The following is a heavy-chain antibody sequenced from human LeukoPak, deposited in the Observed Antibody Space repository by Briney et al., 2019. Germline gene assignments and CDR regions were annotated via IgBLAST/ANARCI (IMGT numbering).Heavy chain of an antibody. J-gene: IGHJ4*02. CDR2: YDPEEGRR. CDR1: EYTLTELS. D-gene: IGHD6-19*01. V-gene: IGHV1-24*01. Sequence: ASVKVSCKVSEYTLTELSIHWVRQAPGRGLEWVGGYDPEEGRRVFGPRFQGRVTMTEDTSTDTAYMELSSLRSEDTAVYYCATDGSGWYDYWGQGTLVTVSS. CDR3: ATDGSGWYDY.